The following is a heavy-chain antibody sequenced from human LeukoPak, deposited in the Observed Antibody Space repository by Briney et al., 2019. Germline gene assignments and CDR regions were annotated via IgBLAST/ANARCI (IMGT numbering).Heavy chain of an antibody. CDR2: ISFDGSNK. D-gene: IGHD6-13*01. J-gene: IGHJ4*02. V-gene: IGHV3-30*18. CDR3: AKERGAEAGTVYFDY. Sequence: GGSLRLSCAASGFTFGSYGMHWVRQAPGKGLEWVAVISFDGSNKNYADSVKGRFTISRDNSKNTLYLQMNSLRTEDTAVYYCAKERGAEAGTVYFDYWGQGTLVTVSS. CDR1: GFTFGSYG.